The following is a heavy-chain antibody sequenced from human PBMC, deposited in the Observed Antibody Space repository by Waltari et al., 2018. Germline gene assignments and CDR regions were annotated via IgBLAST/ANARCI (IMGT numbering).Heavy chain of an antibody. CDR2: VSAYNGNT. V-gene: IGHV1-18*01. D-gene: IGHD6-13*01. CDR1: GYTFTSYG. CDR3: ARDRDYSPFDP. J-gene: IGHJ5*02. Sequence: QVQLVQSGAEVKKPGASVKVSCKASGYTFTSYGISWVRQAPGKGLEWMGRVSAYNGNTNYAPKLQGRVTMTTETSPSTAYMELRSLRSYDTAVYYCARDRDYSPFDPWGQGTLVTGSS.